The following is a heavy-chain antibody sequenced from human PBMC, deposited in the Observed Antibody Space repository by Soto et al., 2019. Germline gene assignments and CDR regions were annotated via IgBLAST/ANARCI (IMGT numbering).Heavy chain of an antibody. J-gene: IGHJ5*02. D-gene: IGHD3-22*01. Sequence: QVQLVESGGGVVQPGRSLRLSCAASGFTFSSYAMHWVRQAPGKGLEWVAVISYDGSNKYYADSVKGRFTISRDNSKNTLYLQMNSLSAEDTAVYYCLRGTHYDSSGYLNWFDPWGQGTLVTVSS. CDR1: GFTFSSYA. CDR2: ISYDGSNK. CDR3: LRGTHYDSSGYLNWFDP. V-gene: IGHV3-30-3*01.